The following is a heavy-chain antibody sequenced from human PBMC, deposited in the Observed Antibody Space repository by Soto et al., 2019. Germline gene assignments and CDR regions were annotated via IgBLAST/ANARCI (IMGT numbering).Heavy chain of an antibody. CDR2: INHSGST. J-gene: IGHJ6*02. CDR3: ARVRRYCSSTSCYLEYYYYGMDV. D-gene: IGHD2-2*01. V-gene: IGHV4-34*01. CDR1: GGSFSGYY. Sequence: QVQLQQWGAGLLKPSETLSLTCAVYGGSFSGYYWSWIRQPPGKGLEWIGEINHSGSTNYNPSLNSRVTRSVPTSKNHVALKLSSVTAADTAVYYCARVRRYCSSTSCYLEYYYYGMDVWGQGTTVTVSS.